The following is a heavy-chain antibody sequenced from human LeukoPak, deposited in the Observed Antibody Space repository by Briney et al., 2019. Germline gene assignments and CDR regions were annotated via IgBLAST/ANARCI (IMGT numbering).Heavy chain of an antibody. V-gene: IGHV4-39*02. J-gene: IGHJ4*02. CDR2: IYYIGET. Sequence: SEALSLTCTVSGGSISTSNWYWVWIRQPPGKGLEWIGSIYYIGETFYNPSLKSRVTISVDTSRNQFSLMLGSVTAADTAVSYCAREAHGYCSGGSCYENYFDYWGQGTLVTVSS. CDR1: GGSISTSNWY. D-gene: IGHD2-15*01. CDR3: AREAHGYCSGGSCYENYFDY.